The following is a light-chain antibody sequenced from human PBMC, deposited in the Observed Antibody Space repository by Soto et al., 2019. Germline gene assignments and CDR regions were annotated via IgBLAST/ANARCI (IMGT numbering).Light chain of an antibody. CDR2: HAS. V-gene: IGKV3-20*01. CDR1: QSVGNNN. J-gene: IGKJ5*01. Sequence: DIVLTQSPGTLSLSPGKRATLSCWASQSVGNNNLAWYQQKPGQAPRLLIYHASSRATGIPDRFSGSGSGTDFTLTISRLEPEDFAVYYCQQYGWSPPITFGQGTRLE. CDR3: QQYGWSPPIT.